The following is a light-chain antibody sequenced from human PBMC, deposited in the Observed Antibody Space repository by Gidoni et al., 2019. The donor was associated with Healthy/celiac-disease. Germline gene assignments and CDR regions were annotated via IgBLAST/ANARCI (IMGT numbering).Light chain of an antibody. CDR3: QQYYSTPS. CDR2: WAS. CDR1: QSVLYSSNNKNY. J-gene: IGKJ2*01. Sequence: DIVMTQSPDSLAVSLGERDTINCKSSQSVLYSSNNKNYLALYQQKPGQPPKLLIYWASTRESGVPDRFSGSGSGTDFTLTISSLQAEDVAVYYCQQYYSTPSFGQGTKLEIK. V-gene: IGKV4-1*01.